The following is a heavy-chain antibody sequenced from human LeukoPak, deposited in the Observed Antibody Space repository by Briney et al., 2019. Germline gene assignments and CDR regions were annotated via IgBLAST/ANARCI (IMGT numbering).Heavy chain of an antibody. D-gene: IGHD3-9*01. CDR2: LHYSRDT. Sequence: SETLSLTCTVSGGAISSRSSSYHWGWTRQSPGKGLEWVGSLHYSRDTYYNPSLQSRVTISGDTSKNQFSLNLTSVTAADTALYFCASDNYWGQGTLVTVSS. CDR1: GGAISSRSSSYH. CDR3: ASDNY. V-gene: IGHV4-39*01. J-gene: IGHJ4*02.